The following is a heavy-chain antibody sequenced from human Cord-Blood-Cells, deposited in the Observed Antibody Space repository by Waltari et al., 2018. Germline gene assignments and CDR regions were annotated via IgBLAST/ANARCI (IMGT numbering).Heavy chain of an antibody. CDR3: ARWDTAMVHYMDV. V-gene: IGHV1-2*02. J-gene: IGHJ6*03. CDR2: INPNSGGT. D-gene: IGHD5-18*01. CDR1: GYPFPGYS. Sequence: QVQLVQSGAEVKKPGASVKVSCKASGYPFPGYSMHWLRQAPGQGVEWMGWINPNSGGTNYAQKFQGRVTMTRDTSISTAYMELSRLRSDDTAVYYCARWDTAMVHYMDVWGKGTTVTVSS.